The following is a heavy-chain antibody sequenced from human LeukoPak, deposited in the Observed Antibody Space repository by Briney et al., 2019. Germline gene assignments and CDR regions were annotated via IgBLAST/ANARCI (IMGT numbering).Heavy chain of an antibody. J-gene: IGHJ5*02. D-gene: IGHD3-22*01. V-gene: IGHV3-53*01. CDR2: IYSGGTT. CDR1: GFTASENY. CDR3: ARHDSWAGWFDP. Sequence: GGSLRLSFAASGFTASENYRSGVGQPPGKGRDWVSVIYSGGTTYSADSVKGRFTISRDNSKNTLYLQMNSLRAEDTAVYYCARHDSWAGWFDPWGQGTLVTVSS.